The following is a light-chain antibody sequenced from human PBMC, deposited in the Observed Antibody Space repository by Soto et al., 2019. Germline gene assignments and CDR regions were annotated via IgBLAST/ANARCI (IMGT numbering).Light chain of an antibody. CDR3: QQYNNWLWT. CDR2: GAS. CDR1: QSISSN. Sequence: EVARTQFPDPLSVSPGTRSTFPSGASQSISSNLAWYQQKPGQAPRLLIYGASTRASGIPARFSGSGSGTEFSLSISSLQSEDFAVYYCQQYNNWLWTFGQGTKVDIK. J-gene: IGKJ1*01. V-gene: IGKV3-15*01.